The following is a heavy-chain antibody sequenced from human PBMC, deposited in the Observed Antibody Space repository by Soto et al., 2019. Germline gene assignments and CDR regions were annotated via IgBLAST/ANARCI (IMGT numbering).Heavy chain of an antibody. CDR1: GYTFTSYG. CDR2: ISAYNGNT. CDR3: ARDVDEAPINWFDP. J-gene: IGHJ5*02. V-gene: IGHV1-18*01. Sequence: ASVKVSCKASGYTFTSYGISWVRQAPGQGFEWMGWISAYNGNTNYAQKLQGRVTMTTDTSTSTAYMELRSLRSDDTAVYYCARDVDEAPINWFDPWGQGTLVTVSS.